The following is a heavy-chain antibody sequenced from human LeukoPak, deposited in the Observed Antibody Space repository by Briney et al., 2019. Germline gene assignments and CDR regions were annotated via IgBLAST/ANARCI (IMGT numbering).Heavy chain of an antibody. CDR3: ARGGSYCDY. J-gene: IGHJ4*02. CDR2: IYYSGST. D-gene: IGHD1-26*01. CDR1: VGSISSGGYY. Sequence: PSETLSLTFPVSVGSISSGGYYWSWIRHHPGKGLEWIGYIYYSGSTYYTPSLKSRVTISVDTSKNQFSLKLSSVTAADTAVYYCARGGSYCDYWGQGTLVTVSS. V-gene: IGHV4-31*03.